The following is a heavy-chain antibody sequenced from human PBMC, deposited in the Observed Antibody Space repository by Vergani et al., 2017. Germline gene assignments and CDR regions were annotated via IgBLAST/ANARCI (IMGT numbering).Heavy chain of an antibody. Sequence: QVQLVQSGAEVKKPGSSVKVSCKASGGTFTDYYMHWVRQAPGQGLDWMGWINPNSGDTNYAQKFQGTVTMTRDTSISTAYMELSRLKSDDTAVYYCARVHGSGNGMDVWGQGTTVSVSS. CDR1: GGTFTDYY. V-gene: IGHV1-2*02. J-gene: IGHJ6*02. CDR3: ARVHGSGNGMDV. D-gene: IGHD3-10*01. CDR2: INPNSGDT.